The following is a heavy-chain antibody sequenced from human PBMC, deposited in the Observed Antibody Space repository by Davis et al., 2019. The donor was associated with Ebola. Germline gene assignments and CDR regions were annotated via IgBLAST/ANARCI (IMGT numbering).Heavy chain of an antibody. J-gene: IGHJ4*02. CDR1: GGTFSSYA. CDR3: ARRERDGYNAFDY. Sequence: SVKVSCKASGGTFSSYAISWVRQAPGQGLEWMGGIIPIFGTANYAQKFQGRVTITADESTSTAYMELSSLRSEDTAVYYCARRERDGYNAFDYWGQGTLVTVSS. D-gene: IGHD5-24*01. V-gene: IGHV1-69*13. CDR2: IIPIFGTA.